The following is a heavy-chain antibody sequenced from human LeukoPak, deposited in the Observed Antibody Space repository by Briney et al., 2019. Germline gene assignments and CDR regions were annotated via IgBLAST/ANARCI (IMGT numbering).Heavy chain of an antibody. J-gene: IGHJ4*02. D-gene: IGHD6-13*01. Sequence: GGSLRLSCAASGFTFSSYGMHWVRQAPGKGLEWVAFIRYDGSNKYYADSVKGRFTISRDNSKNTLYLQMNSLRAEDTAAYYCAKDHSAFYSSSWYRYWGQGTLVTVSS. CDR2: IRYDGSNK. CDR1: GFTFSSYG. CDR3: AKDHSAFYSSSWYRY. V-gene: IGHV3-30*02.